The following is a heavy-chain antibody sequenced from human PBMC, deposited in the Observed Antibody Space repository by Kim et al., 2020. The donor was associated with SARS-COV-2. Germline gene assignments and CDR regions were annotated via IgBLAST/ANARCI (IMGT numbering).Heavy chain of an antibody. Sequence: GGSLRLSCAASGFTVSSNYMSWVRQAPGKGLEWVSVIYSGGSTYYADSVKGRFTISRDNSKNTLYLQMNSLRAEDTAVYYCARGSPDSGYYPVDYWGQGTLVTVSS. CDR3: ARGSPDSGYYPVDY. CDR1: GFTVSSNY. V-gene: IGHV3-53*01. J-gene: IGHJ4*02. D-gene: IGHD3-22*01. CDR2: IYSGGST.